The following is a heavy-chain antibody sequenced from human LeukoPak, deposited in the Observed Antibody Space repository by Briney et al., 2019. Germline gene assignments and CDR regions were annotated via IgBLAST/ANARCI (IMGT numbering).Heavy chain of an antibody. CDR1: GFTFSSYA. V-gene: IGHV3-23*01. Sequence: GGSLRLSCAASGFTFSSYAMSWVRQAPGKGLEWVSGISASGDSTYYADSVKGRFTISRDNSKNTLYLQMNSLRAEDTAVYYCAKAFTVTRVYNCLDPWGQGTLVTVSS. D-gene: IGHD4-17*01. J-gene: IGHJ5*02. CDR3: AKAFTVTRVYNCLDP. CDR2: ISASGDST.